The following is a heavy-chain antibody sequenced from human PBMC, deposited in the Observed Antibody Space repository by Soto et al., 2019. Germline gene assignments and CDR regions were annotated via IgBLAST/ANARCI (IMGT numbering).Heavy chain of an antibody. J-gene: IGHJ6*02. V-gene: IGHV4-59*01. Sequence: PSETLSLTCTVSGGSISSYYWSWIRQPPGKGLEWIGYIYYSGSTNYNPSLKSRVTISVDTSKNQFSLKLSSVTAADTAVYYCARDPSYYDSSGNPGYYYGMDVWGPGTTVTVSS. CDR3: ARDPSYYDSSGNPGYYYGMDV. CDR1: GGSISSYY. D-gene: IGHD3-22*01. CDR2: IYYSGST.